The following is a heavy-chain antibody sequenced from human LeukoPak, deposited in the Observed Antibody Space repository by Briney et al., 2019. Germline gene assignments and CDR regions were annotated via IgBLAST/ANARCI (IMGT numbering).Heavy chain of an antibody. CDR1: DGSSISSS. J-gene: IGHJ5*02. CDR3: ARRQQTGGDNGLHNWFDP. D-gene: IGHD2-21*01. V-gene: IGHV4-59*08. CDR2: IYYSGST. Sequence: TSETLSLTCTVSDGSSISSSWNWIRQPPGKGLHCIGYIYYSGSTKYNPSLESRVTISVDTSKNQISLNLRSVTAADTAIYYCARRQQTGGDNGLHNWFDPWGQGTLVTVSS.